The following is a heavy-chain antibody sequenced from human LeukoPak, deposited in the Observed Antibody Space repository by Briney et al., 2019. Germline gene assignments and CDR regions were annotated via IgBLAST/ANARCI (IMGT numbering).Heavy chain of an antibody. D-gene: IGHD5-18*01. Sequence: GGSLRLSCAASGFTFSSYSMNWVRQAPGKGLEWASSISSSSSYIYYADSVKGRFTISRDNAKNSLYLQMNSLRAEDTAVYYCARNSALYSYGFYYYYGMDVWGQGTTVTVSS. CDR1: GFTFSSYS. J-gene: IGHJ6*02. CDR2: ISSSSSYI. CDR3: ARNSALYSYGFYYYYGMDV. V-gene: IGHV3-21*01.